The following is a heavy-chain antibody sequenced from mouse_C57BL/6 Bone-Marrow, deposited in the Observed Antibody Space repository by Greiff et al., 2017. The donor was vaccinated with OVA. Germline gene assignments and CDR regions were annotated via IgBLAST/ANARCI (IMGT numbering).Heavy chain of an antibody. CDR3: ARKGCDDDVAFDY. CDR1: GYTFTSYW. J-gene: IGHJ2*01. D-gene: IGHD3-3*01. Sequence: QVQLQQPGAELVKPGASVKMSCKASGYTFTSYWITWVKQRPGQGLEWIGDIYPGSGSTNYNEKFKSKATLTVDTSSSTAYMQLSSLTSEDSAVYDCARKGCDDDVAFDYWGQGTTLTVSS. CDR2: IYPGSGST. V-gene: IGHV1-55*01.